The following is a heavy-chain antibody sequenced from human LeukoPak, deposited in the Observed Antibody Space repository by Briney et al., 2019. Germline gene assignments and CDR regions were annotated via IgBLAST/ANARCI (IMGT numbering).Heavy chain of an antibody. J-gene: IGHJ4*02. Sequence: GGSLRLSCKGSGYSFTSYWISWVRQMPSKDLEWMGSIDPSDSYTNYSPSFQGHVTSSADKSISNAYPQWSSLKASGTAMYYCARFGFFPRPFGEGLTYYFGYWGQGTLVTVSS. D-gene: IGHD3-10*01. CDR2: IDPSDSYT. CDR1: GYSFTSYW. V-gene: IGHV5-10-1*01. CDR3: ARFGFFPRPFGEGLTYYFGY.